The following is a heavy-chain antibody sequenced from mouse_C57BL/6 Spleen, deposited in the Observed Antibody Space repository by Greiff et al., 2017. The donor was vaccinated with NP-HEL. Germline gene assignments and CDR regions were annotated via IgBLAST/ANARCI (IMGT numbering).Heavy chain of an antibody. CDR2: ISSGGDYI. Sequence: DVKLVESGECLVKPGGSLTLSCAASGFTFSSYAMSWVRQTPEKRLALVAYISSGGDYIYYADTVKGRFTISRDNARNTLYLQMSSLKSEDTAMYYCTRDRGSNYDFFYAMDYWGQGTSVTVSS. J-gene: IGHJ4*01. CDR1: GFTFSSYA. CDR3: TRDRGSNYDFFYAMDY. D-gene: IGHD2-5*01. V-gene: IGHV5-9-1*02.